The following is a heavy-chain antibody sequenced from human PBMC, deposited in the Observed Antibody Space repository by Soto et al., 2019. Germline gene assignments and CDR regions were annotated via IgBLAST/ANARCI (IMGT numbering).Heavy chain of an antibody. CDR3: ARWSYLDY. CDR2: ISDSGSNT. J-gene: IGHJ4*02. CDR1: GFKISSSS. D-gene: IGHD3-3*01. V-gene: IGHV3-48*04. Sequence: GGSLRLSCAAFGFKISSSSMNWVRQAPGRGLEWVAYISDSGSNTLYADSVKGRFTVSRDNAKNSLYLQMNSLRAEDTAVYYCARWSYLDYWGQGTRVTVSS.